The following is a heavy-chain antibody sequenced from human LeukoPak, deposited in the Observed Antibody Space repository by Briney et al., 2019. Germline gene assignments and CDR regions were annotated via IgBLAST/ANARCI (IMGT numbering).Heavy chain of an antibody. V-gene: IGHV3-30*03. CDR3: ASSGSYYDVDY. D-gene: IGHD1-26*01. CDR1: GFTFSSYA. CDR2: ISYDGSSR. J-gene: IGHJ4*02. Sequence: PWGSLRLSCAASGFTFSSYAMSWVRQAPGKGLEWVAVISYDGSSRNYADSVKGRFAISRDNAKNTLSLQMNSLRPEDTAVYYCASSGSYYDVDYWGQGTLVTVSS.